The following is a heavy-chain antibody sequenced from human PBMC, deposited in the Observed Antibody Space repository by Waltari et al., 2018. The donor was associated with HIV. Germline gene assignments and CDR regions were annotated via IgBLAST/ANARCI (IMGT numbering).Heavy chain of an antibody. CDR2: ISSSSSYR. Sequence: EVQLVESGGGLVKPGGSLRLSCAASGFTFSSYRMNWVRQAPGKGLEWVSSISSSSSYRYYADSVKGRFTISRDNAKNSLYLQMNSLRAEDTAVYYCARYSSGWYYYWGQGTLVTVSS. D-gene: IGHD6-19*01. V-gene: IGHV3-21*01. J-gene: IGHJ4*02. CDR1: GFTFSSYR. CDR3: ARYSSGWYYY.